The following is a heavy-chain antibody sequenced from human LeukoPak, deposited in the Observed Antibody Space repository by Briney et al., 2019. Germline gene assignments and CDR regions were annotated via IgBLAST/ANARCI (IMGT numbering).Heavy chain of an antibody. Sequence: GGSLRLSCAASGFSFSGYAMSWVRKAPGKGLEWVSGISTSGGKTFSADAVRGRFTISRDNSKNTLYLQMNSLRAEDTAVYYCARGWSGTYPIDYWGQGTLVTVSS. CDR2: ISTSGGKT. CDR1: GFSFSGYA. CDR3: ARGWSGTYPIDY. V-gene: IGHV3-23*01. J-gene: IGHJ4*02. D-gene: IGHD1-26*01.